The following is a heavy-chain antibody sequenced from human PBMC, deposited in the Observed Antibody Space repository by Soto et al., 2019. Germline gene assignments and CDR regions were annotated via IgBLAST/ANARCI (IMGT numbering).Heavy chain of an antibody. CDR2: IYPGDSDA. J-gene: IGHJ5*02. Sequence: GESLKISCEGSGYNFGSYWIGWVRQIPGKGLEWMGTIYPGDSDATYSPSFQGQVTISADKSIRTAYLQWSSLKASDTAMYYCARRSGWGPYNWIGPWGQGTLVTVSS. D-gene: IGHD3-10*01. V-gene: IGHV5-51*01. CDR3: ARRSGWGPYNWIGP. CDR1: GYNFGSYW.